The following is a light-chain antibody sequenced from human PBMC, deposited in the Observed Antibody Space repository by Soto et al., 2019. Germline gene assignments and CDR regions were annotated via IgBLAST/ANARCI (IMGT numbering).Light chain of an antibody. CDR2: DVS. Sequence: AIQLTQSPSSLSAFVGDRVTITCRASQGIRSDLGWYQQKPGKAPKLLIYDVSTLQSGVPSRFSGSGSGTDFTLTISSLQPEDFATYYCLQDHNSPWTFGQGTKVEIK. CDR1: QGIRSD. V-gene: IGKV1-6*01. CDR3: LQDHNSPWT. J-gene: IGKJ1*01.